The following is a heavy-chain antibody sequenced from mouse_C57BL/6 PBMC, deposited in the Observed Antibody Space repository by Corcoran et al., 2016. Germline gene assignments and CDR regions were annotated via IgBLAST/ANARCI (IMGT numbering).Heavy chain of an antibody. CDR1: GYTFTDYY. V-gene: IGHV1-26*01. CDR2: INPNNGGT. Sequence: EVQLQQSGPELVKPGASVKISCKASGYTFTDYYMNWVKQSHGKSLEWIGDINPNNGGTSYNQKFKGKATLTVDKSSSTAYMELRSLTSEDSAVYYCASPYYSNYGWFAYWGQGTLVTVSA. J-gene: IGHJ3*01. CDR3: ASPYYSNYGWFAY. D-gene: IGHD2-5*01.